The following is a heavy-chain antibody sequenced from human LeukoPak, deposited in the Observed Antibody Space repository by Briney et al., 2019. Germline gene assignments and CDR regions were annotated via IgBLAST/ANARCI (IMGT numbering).Heavy chain of an antibody. D-gene: IGHD3-22*01. Sequence: PSETLSLTCGVSGYSISSGYYWSWIRQPPGKRLEWIGYVSYTGRTKYNPSLQSRVTISIDTSKSQFSLKLTSVTSADTAVYSCARLLDNDISGDPDTFDVWGQGTTVIVSS. CDR1: GYSISSGYY. CDR3: ARLLDNDISGDPDTFDV. CDR2: VSYTGRT. V-gene: IGHV4-61*01. J-gene: IGHJ3*01.